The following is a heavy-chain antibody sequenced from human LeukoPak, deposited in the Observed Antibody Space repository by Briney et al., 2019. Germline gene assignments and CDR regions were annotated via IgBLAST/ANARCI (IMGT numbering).Heavy chain of an antibody. CDR3: ARYLRGCSGGSCYVY. Sequence: ASVKVSCKASGGTFSSYAISWVRQAPGQGLEWMGRIIPIFGTANYAQKFQGRVTITADESTSTAYMELSSLRSEDTAVDYCARYLRGCSGGSCYVYWGQGTLVTVSS. J-gene: IGHJ4*02. V-gene: IGHV1-69*13. CDR2: IIPIFGTA. CDR1: GGTFSSYA. D-gene: IGHD2-15*01.